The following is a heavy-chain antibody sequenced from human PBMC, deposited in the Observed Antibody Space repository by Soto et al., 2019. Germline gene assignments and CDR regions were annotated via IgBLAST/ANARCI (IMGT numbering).Heavy chain of an antibody. V-gene: IGHV4-31*03. CDR2: IYYSGST. Sequence: SETLSLTCTVSGGSISSGGYYWSWIRQHPGKGLEWIGYIYYSGSTYYNPSLKSRVTISVDTSKNQFSLKLSSVTAADTAVYYCARFYIGYCSSTSCYGNWFDPWGKGTLVTVSS. J-gene: IGHJ5*02. CDR1: GGSISSGGYY. D-gene: IGHD2-2*01. CDR3: ARFYIGYCSSTSCYGNWFDP.